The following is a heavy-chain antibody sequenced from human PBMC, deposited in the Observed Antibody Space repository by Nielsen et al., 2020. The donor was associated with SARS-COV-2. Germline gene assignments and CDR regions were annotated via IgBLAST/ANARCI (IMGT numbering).Heavy chain of an antibody. J-gene: IGHJ6*02. V-gene: IGHV1-2*06. Sequence: ASVKVSCKASGYTFTSYGISWVRQAPGQGLEWMGRINPNSGDTEYAQKFQGRVTMTRDTSISTANMELSSLRSDDTAVYYCARGPGDCSGGRCYSAVGGYTYFYFGMDVWGQGTTVTVSS. CDR2: INPNSGDT. CDR3: ARGPGDCSGGRCYSAVGGYTYFYFGMDV. CDR1: GYTFTSYG. D-gene: IGHD2-15*01.